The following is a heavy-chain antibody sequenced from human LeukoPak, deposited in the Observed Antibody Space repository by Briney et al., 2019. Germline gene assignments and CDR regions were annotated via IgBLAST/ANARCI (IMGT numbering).Heavy chain of an antibody. D-gene: IGHD3/OR15-3a*01. CDR1: GFTFSSYS. CDR2: ISSSSSYI. CDR3: ARDRDNFRYLAWPLDY. Sequence: GGSLRLSCAASGFTFSSYSMNWVRQAPGKGLEWVSSISSSSSYIYYADSVKGRFTISRDNAKNSLYLQMNSLRAEDTAVYYCARDRDNFRYLAWPLDYWGQGPLVTVPS. V-gene: IGHV3-21*06. J-gene: IGHJ4*02.